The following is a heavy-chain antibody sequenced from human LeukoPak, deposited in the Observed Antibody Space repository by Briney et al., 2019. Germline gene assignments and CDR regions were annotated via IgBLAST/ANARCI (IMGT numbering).Heavy chain of an antibody. J-gene: IGHJ6*02. Sequence: GGSLRLSCAASGLTFSTYAMSWVRQAPGKGLEWVSAISGSGGSTYYADSVKGRFAISRDNSKNTLYLQMNSLRGDDTAVYYCAKAHGSGSSYYYYYGMDVWGQGTTVTVSS. CDR1: GLTFSTYA. D-gene: IGHD3-10*01. CDR2: ISGSGGST. V-gene: IGHV3-23*01. CDR3: AKAHGSGSSYYYYYGMDV.